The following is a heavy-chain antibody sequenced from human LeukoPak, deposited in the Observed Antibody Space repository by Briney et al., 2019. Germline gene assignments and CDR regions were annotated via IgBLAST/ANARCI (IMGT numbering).Heavy chain of an antibody. CDR3: ARDSGTTGEVKFDP. CDR1: GGSFSGYY. Sequence: PSETLSLTCAVYGGSFSGYYWSWIRQPPGKGLEWIGEINHSGSTNYNPALQSRLTISIDTSKNQFSLKLMSVTAADTAVYYCARDSGTTGEVKFDPWGQGTLVTVSS. D-gene: IGHD3-10*01. J-gene: IGHJ5*02. V-gene: IGHV4-34*01. CDR2: INHSGST.